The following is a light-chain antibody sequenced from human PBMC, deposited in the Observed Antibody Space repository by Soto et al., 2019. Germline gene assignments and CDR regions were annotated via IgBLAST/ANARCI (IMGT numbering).Light chain of an antibody. CDR2: EVT. CDR1: SSDVGGYNY. Sequence: QSALTQPPSASGSPGQSVTISCTGTSSDVGGYNYVSWYQQHPGKAPKLMIYEVTKRPSGVPDRFSGSKSGNTASLTVSGLLAADEAAYYCSSHAGIINVVFGGGTKLTVL. J-gene: IGLJ3*02. V-gene: IGLV2-8*01. CDR3: SSHAGIINVV.